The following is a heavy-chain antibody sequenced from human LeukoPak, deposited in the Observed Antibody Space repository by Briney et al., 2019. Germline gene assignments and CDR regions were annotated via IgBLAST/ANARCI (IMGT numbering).Heavy chain of an antibody. CDR2: VHPNTGIT. J-gene: IGHJ6*03. CDR1: GYTFSSYD. V-gene: IGHV1-8*03. D-gene: IGHD2-2*02. CDR3: ARGGFCGGTSCYTYYYYYYMDV. Sequence: ASVKVSCKASGYTFSSYDINWVRQATGQGLEWMGRVHPNTGITGYAQKFQGRVTITRNTSISTAYMELSSLGSEDTAVYYCARGGFCGGTSCYTYYYYYYMDVWGEGTTVTVSS.